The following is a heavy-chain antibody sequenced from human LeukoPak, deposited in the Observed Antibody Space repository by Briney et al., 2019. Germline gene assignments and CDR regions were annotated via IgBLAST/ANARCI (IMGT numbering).Heavy chain of an antibody. J-gene: IGHJ6*03. V-gene: IGHV4-39*01. CDR1: GGSISSSSYY. CDR3: ARHSPGAVAGTDYYYYYMDV. CDR2: IYYSGST. Sequence: SETLSLTCTVSGGSISSSSYYWGWIRQPPGKGLEWIGSIYYSGSTYYNPSLKSRVIISVDTSKNQFSLKLSSVTAADTAVYYCARHSPGAVAGTDYYYYYMDVWGKGTTVTVSS. D-gene: IGHD6-19*01.